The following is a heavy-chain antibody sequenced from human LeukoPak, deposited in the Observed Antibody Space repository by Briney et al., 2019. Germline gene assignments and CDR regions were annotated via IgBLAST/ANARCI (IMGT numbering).Heavy chain of an antibody. CDR3: ARERPYDYGLDY. CDR2: IYTGGST. Sequence: GGSLRLSCAASGFTVSSNYMSWVRQAPGRGLEWVSVIYTGGSTYYADSVKGRFTISRDNSKNTLYLQMDTLRAEDTAVYYCARERPYDYGLDYWGQGTLVTVSS. V-gene: IGHV3-53*01. CDR1: GFTVSSNY. D-gene: IGHD4-17*01. J-gene: IGHJ4*02.